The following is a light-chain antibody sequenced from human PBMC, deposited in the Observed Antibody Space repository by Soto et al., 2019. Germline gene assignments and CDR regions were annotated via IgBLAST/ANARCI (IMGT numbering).Light chain of an antibody. CDR3: QQFNSYWWT. V-gene: IGKV1-5*03. J-gene: IGKJ5*01. CDR2: RAS. CDR1: QSVSHI. Sequence: DIQMTQYPSTLSASVGERVTITCRASQSVSHILAWYQQKLGKAAKPLIYRASTLESGVPARFSGSASGTEFTLTISSLQPDDFGTYYCQQFNSYWWTFGQGTRLEIK.